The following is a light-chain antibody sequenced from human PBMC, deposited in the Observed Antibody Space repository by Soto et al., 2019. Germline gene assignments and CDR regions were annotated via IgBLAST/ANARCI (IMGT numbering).Light chain of an antibody. CDR1: QGIGDT. Sequence: EVVMTQSPATLPVSPGEGATLSCRASQGIGDTLAWYQHKPGQTPRLLIYDTSTRATGVPARFSGSRSGTDFTLTISTLEPDDFAVYYCHHFGSSPETFGQGTKVDIK. V-gene: IGKV3-20*01. CDR2: DTS. J-gene: IGKJ1*01. CDR3: HHFGSSPET.